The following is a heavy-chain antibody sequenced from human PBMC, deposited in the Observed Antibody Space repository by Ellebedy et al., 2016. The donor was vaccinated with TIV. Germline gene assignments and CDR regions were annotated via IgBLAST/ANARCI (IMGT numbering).Heavy chain of an antibody. D-gene: IGHD2-8*01. V-gene: IGHV1-46*01. Sequence: ASVKVSCXASGYTFITYYMNWVRQVPGQGLEWMGIINPSGGSTSYAEKFQGRVTMTADTSTTTGYMELRSLTSDDTAMYYCARDIEWRVDYWGQGTLVTVSS. CDR1: GYTFITYY. CDR3: ARDIEWRVDY. CDR2: INPSGGST. J-gene: IGHJ4*02.